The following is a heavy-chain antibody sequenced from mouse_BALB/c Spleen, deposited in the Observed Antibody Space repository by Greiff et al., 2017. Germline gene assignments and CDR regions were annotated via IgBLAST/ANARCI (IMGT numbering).Heavy chain of an antibody. CDR1: GFSLSTSGMG. CDR2: IYWDDDK. J-gene: IGHJ2*01. Sequence: QVTLKESGPGILQPSQTLSLTCSFSGFSLSTSGMGVSWIRQPSGKGLEWLAHIYWDDDKRYNPSLKSRLTISKDTSSNQVFLKITSVDTADTATYYCARREGYYRYDGYFDYWGQGTTLTVSS. V-gene: IGHV8-12*01. CDR3: ARREGYYRYDGYFDY. D-gene: IGHD2-14*01.